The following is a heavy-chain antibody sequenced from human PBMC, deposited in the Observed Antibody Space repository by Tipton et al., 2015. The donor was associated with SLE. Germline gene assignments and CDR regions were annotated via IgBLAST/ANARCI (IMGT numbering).Heavy chain of an antibody. D-gene: IGHD6-13*01. CDR3: ARESSSWYGVGYYYYYYYMDV. CDR1: GGSISSGSYY. Sequence: TLSLTCTVSGGSISSGSYYWSWIRQPAGKGLEWIGYIYTSGSTNYNPSLKSRVTISVDTSKNQFSLKLSSVTAADTAVYYCARESSSWYGVGYYYYYYYMDVWGKGTTVTVSS. CDR2: IYTSGST. J-gene: IGHJ6*03. V-gene: IGHV4-61*09.